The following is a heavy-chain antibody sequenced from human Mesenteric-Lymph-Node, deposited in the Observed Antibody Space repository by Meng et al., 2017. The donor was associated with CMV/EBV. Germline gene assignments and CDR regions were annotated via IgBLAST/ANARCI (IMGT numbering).Heavy chain of an antibody. D-gene: IGHD5-12*01. CDR3: ARGPVDVVPYYFTY. V-gene: IGHV3-53*01. J-gene: IGHJ4*02. Sequence: GESLKISCAASGFIVSSTSMTWVRQAPGKGLEWVSLIYNSGTAYYADSVKGRFTISRDNSKNTLYLQMNSLKAEDTAVYYCARGPVDVVPYYFTYWGQGTLVTVSS. CDR1: GFIVSSTS. CDR2: IYNSGTA.